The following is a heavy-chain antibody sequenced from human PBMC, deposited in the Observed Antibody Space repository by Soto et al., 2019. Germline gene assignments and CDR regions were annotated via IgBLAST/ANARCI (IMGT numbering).Heavy chain of an antibody. CDR1: GGSFSGYY. Sequence: NPSETLSLTCGVYGGSFSGYYWSWIRQPPGKGLQWIGEITHSGNTKYNPSLKSRVTISVDPSRNQFSLKLSSVTAADTAVYYCARLEDYGGNLRFDYWGQGTLVTVSS. CDR3: ARLEDYGGNLRFDY. J-gene: IGHJ4*02. V-gene: IGHV4-34*01. CDR2: ITHSGNT. D-gene: IGHD4-17*01.